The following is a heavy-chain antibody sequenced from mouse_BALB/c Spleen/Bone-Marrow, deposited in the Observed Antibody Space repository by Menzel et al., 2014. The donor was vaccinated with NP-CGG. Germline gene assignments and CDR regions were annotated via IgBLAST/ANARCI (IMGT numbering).Heavy chain of an antibody. D-gene: IGHD2-1*01. CDR2: INPDSSTI. CDR1: GFDFSRYW. J-gene: IGHJ3*01. Sequence: EVKLQESGGGLVQPGGSLKLSCAASGFDFSRYWMSWVRQAPGKGLEWIGEINPDSSTINYTPSLKDKFIITRDNAKNTLFLQMSNVRSEDTAFYFCASLGNSGCFAYWGQGTLVTVSA. CDR3: ASLGNSGCFAY. V-gene: IGHV4-1*02.